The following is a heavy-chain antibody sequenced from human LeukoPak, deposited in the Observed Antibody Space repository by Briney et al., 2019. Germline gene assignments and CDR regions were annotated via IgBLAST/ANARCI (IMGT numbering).Heavy chain of an antibody. Sequence: SETPSLTCTVSGYSITSAYYWGWIRQPPGKGLEWIGSIYYSGSAYYNPSLKSRVTISADTSKNQFSLKLRSVTAADTAVYYCARRNCSGGSCLPFDFWGQGTLVTVSS. CDR1: GYSITSAYY. CDR2: IYYSGSA. D-gene: IGHD2-15*01. CDR3: ARRNCSGGSCLPFDF. J-gene: IGHJ4*02. V-gene: IGHV4-38-2*02.